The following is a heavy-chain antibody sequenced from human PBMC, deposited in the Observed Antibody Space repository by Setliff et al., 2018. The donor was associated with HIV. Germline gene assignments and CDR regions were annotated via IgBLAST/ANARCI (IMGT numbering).Heavy chain of an antibody. CDR2: IGNKPNSYTT. CDR3: AKYGTLNSEYINYFDC. CDR1: GFPFRDHY. V-gene: IGHV3-72*01. J-gene: IGHJ4*02. D-gene: IGHD1-26*01. Sequence: PGGSLRLSCTASGFPFRDHYMDWVRQASGKGLEWVGRIGNKPNSYTTEYAASLKGRFTISRDDSQNSLYLQMNSLRAEDTALYFCAKYGTLNSEYINYFDCWGQGALVTVSS.